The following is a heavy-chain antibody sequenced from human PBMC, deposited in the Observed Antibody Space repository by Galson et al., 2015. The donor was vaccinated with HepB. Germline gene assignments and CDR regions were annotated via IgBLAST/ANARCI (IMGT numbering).Heavy chain of an antibody. CDR3: TRDDPPDFWSGYYPQDRRSPFDY. D-gene: IGHD3-3*01. CDR2: IRSKAYGGTT. J-gene: IGHJ4*02. V-gene: IGHV3-49*03. CDR1: GFTFGDYA. Sequence: SLRLSCAASGFTFGDYAMSWFRQAPGKGLEWVGFIRSKAYGGTTEYAASVKGRFTISRDDSKSIAYLQMNSLKTEDTAVYYCTRDDPPDFWSGYYPQDRRSPFDYWGQGTLVTVSS.